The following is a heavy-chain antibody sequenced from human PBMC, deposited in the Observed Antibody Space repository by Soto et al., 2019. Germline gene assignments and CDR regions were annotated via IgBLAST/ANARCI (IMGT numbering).Heavy chain of an antibody. V-gene: IGHV1-24*01. Sequence: ASVKVSCKVSGYTLTELSMHWVRQAPGKGLEWMGGFDPEDGGTIYAQKLQGRVTMTEDTSTDTAYMELSSLRSEDTAVYYCANDFAHTNDVSGGGFDHWGQGTLVTVSS. D-gene: IGHD3-10*01. CDR2: FDPEDGGT. CDR3: ANDFAHTNDVSGGGFDH. CDR1: GYTLTELS. J-gene: IGHJ4*02.